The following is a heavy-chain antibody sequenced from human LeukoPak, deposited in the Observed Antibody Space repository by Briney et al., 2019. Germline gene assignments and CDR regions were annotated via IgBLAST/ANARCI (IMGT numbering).Heavy chain of an antibody. CDR3: ARGPGYCSSTSCYAEWFDP. D-gene: IGHD2-2*01. Sequence: ASVKVSCKASGYTFTSYDINWVRQATGQGLEWMGWMNPNSGNTGYAQKFQGRVTITRNTSISTAYMELSSLRSEDTAVYYCARGPGYCSSTSCYAEWFDPWGQGTLVTVSS. J-gene: IGHJ5*02. CDR1: GYTFTSYD. V-gene: IGHV1-8*03. CDR2: MNPNSGNT.